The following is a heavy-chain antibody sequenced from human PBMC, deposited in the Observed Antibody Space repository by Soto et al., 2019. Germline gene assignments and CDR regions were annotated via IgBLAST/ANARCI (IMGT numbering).Heavy chain of an antibody. Sequence: GGSLRLSCAASGFTFSSYSMNWVRQAPGKGLEWVSYISSSSSTIYYADSVKGRFTISRDNAKNSLYLQMNSLRDEDTAVYYCARLYCTNGVCPDYYYYYGMDVWGQGTTVTISS. CDR1: GFTFSSYS. CDR3: ARLYCTNGVCPDYYYYYGMDV. D-gene: IGHD2-8*01. CDR2: ISSSSSTI. J-gene: IGHJ6*02. V-gene: IGHV3-48*02.